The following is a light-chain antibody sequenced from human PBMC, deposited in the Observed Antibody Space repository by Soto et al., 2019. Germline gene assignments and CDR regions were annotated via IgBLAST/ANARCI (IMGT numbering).Light chain of an antibody. CDR2: ADN. V-gene: IGLV2-23*01. Sequence: QSALTQPASVSGSPGQSITISCTGTSSDIGSYNLVSWYRQHPGKAPKLMINADNTRPSGVSNRFSGSKSGNTASLTITALQAEDEAEYYCCAYAGSTTVIFGGGTKLTVL. CDR3: CAYAGSTTVI. CDR1: SSDIGSYNL. J-gene: IGLJ2*01.